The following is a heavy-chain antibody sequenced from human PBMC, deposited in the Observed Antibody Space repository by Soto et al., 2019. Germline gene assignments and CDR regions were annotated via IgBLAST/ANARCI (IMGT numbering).Heavy chain of an antibody. Sequence: GGSLRLSCAVSGFTFSSYVMSWVRQAPGKGLEWVSSISGSGDSTYYADSVKGRFTISRDNSRKTLYLQMNSLRAEDTAVYYCVRVFDTYYFDLWGQGNMVTVSS. CDR2: ISGSGDST. V-gene: IGHV3-23*01. J-gene: IGHJ4*02. CDR3: VRVFDTYYFDL. CDR1: GFTFSSYV. D-gene: IGHD3-9*01.